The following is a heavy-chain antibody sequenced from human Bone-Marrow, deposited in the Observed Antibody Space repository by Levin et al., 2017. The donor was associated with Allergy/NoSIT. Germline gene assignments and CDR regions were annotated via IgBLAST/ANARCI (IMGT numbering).Heavy chain of an antibody. CDR2: IYPGDSDT. J-gene: IGHJ4*02. V-gene: IGHV5-51*01. D-gene: IGHD2-21*02. CDR1: GYNFATYW. Sequence: GGSLRLSCKGSGYNFATYWIGWVRQMPGKGLEWVGVIYPGDSDTRVSPSFQGQVTISADKSTSTAYLQWSSLKASDTAMYYCARLVTALDFWGQGTLVTVSS. CDR3: ARLVTALDF.